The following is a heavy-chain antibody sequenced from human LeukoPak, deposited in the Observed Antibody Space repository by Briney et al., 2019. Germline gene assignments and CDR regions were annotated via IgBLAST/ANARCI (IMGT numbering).Heavy chain of an antibody. CDR2: ISGSGGST. CDR3: AKDPSDCSGGSCYAGGGFDY. D-gene: IGHD2-15*01. J-gene: IGHJ4*02. V-gene: IGHV3-23*01. CDR1: GFTVSGNY. Sequence: GGSLRLSCAVSGFTVSGNYMSWVRQAPGKGLEWVSAISGSGGSTYYADSVKGRFTISRDNSKNTLYLQMNGLRAEDTAVYYCAKDPSDCSGGSCYAGGGFDYWGQGTLVTVSS.